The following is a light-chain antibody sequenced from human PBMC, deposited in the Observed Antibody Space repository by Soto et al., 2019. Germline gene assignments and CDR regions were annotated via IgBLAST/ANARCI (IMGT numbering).Light chain of an antibody. Sequence: EIVLTQSPATLSSFPGDRVTLSCRASQYINTRLAWYQHRTGQAPRILIYQNSIRAAGIPARFSASGSGTDLNLTISDVQPEDFALYYCHQRQSWPRTFGQGTKVDIK. J-gene: IGKJ1*01. CDR3: HQRQSWPRT. CDR1: QYINTR. CDR2: QNS. V-gene: IGKV3-11*01.